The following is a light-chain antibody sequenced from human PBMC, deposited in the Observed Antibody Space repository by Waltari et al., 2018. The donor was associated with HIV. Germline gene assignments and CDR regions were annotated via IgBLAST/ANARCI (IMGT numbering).Light chain of an antibody. Sequence: QSVLTQPPSASGTPGQRVTIPCSGSSSNIGRNYVTWHPQLPGTAPKLLIYRNNQRPSGVPDRFSGSKSGTSASLAINGLRSEDEADYYCAAWNDSLSGYVFGTGTKVTV. CDR1: SSNIGRNY. V-gene: IGLV1-47*01. CDR3: AAWNDSLSGYV. J-gene: IGLJ1*01. CDR2: RNN.